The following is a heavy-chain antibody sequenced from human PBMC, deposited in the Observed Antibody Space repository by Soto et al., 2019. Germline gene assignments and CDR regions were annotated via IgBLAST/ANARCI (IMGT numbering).Heavy chain of an antibody. CDR2: INHSGST. V-gene: IGHV4-34*01. D-gene: IGHD3-10*01. Sequence: SETLSLTCAVYGGSFSGYYWSWIRQPPGKGLEWIGEINHSGSTNYNPSLKSRVTISVDTSKNQFSLKLSSVTAADTAVYYYARVLKYYYGSGSYYMGWYFDYWGQGTLVTVSS. J-gene: IGHJ4*02. CDR1: GGSFSGYY. CDR3: ARVLKYYYGSGSYYMGWYFDY.